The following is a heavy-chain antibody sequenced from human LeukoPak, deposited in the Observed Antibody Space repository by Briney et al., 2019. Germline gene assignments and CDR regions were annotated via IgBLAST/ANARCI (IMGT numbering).Heavy chain of an antibody. D-gene: IGHD3-16*01. J-gene: IGHJ6*02. CDR2: ISSSSSYI. Sequence: GGSLRLSCAASGFTFSSYSMNWVRQAPGKGLEWVSSISSSSSYIYYADSVKGRFTISRDNAKNSLYLQMNSLRAEDTAVYYCARALRGYYYGMDVWGQGTTVTVSS. V-gene: IGHV3-21*01. CDR3: ARALRGYYYGMDV. CDR1: GFTFSSYS.